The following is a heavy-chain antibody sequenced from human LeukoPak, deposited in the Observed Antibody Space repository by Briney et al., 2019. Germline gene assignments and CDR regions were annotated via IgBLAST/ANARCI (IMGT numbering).Heavy chain of an antibody. D-gene: IGHD1-7*01. CDR1: GYRFTSYW. V-gene: IGHV5-10-1*01. J-gene: IGHJ5*02. CDR3: AQSRITGTTDWFDP. Sequence: GESLKISFKGSGYRFTSYWISWVRQMPRKGLEWMGRIDPSDSYTNYSPSFQGHVTISADKSISTAYLQWSSLKASDNAMYYCAQSRITGTTDWFDPWGQGTLVTVSS. CDR2: IDPSDSYT.